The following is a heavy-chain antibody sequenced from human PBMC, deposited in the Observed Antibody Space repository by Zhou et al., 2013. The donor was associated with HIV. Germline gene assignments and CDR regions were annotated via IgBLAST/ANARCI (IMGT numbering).Heavy chain of an antibody. CDR1: GGTFTTYD. V-gene: IGHV1-69*14. CDR2: ILPDFGAP. D-gene: IGHD3-9*01. CDR3: ATCPDSSTPCFDP. Sequence: QVQLVQSGAEVKKPGSSVKVSCKASGGTFTTYDISWVRQAPGQGLEWMGGILPDFGAPSYAQKFQGRVTITADKSTTTAYMELSSLRSEDTAVYYCATCPDSSTPCFDPWGQGTLVTVSS. J-gene: IGHJ5*02.